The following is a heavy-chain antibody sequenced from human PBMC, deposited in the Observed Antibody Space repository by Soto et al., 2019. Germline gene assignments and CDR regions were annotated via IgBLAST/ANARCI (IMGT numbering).Heavy chain of an antibody. CDR2: ISYDGSNK. CDR3: ASLSSLGYCSGGSCLDAFDI. CDR1: GFTFSSYA. Sequence: GGSLRLSCAASGFTFSSYAMHWVRQAPGKGLEWVAVISYDGSNKYYADSVKGRFTISRDNSKNTLYLQMNSLRAEDTAVYYCASLSSLGYCSGGSCLDAFDIWGQGTMVTVS. J-gene: IGHJ3*02. V-gene: IGHV3-30-3*01. D-gene: IGHD2-15*01.